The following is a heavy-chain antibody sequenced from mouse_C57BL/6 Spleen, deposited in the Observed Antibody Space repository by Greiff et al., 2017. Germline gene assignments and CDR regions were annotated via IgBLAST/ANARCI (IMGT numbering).Heavy chain of an antibody. D-gene: IGHD2-4*01. CDR3: ARIYDYDYFDY. J-gene: IGHJ2*01. CDR1: GYAFSSYW. Sequence: QVQLQQSGAELVKPGASVKISCKASGYAFSSYWMNWVKQRPGKGLEWIGQIYPGDGDTNYNGKFKGKATLTADKSSSTAYMQLSSLTSEDSAVYFCARIYDYDYFDYWGQGTTLPVSS. V-gene: IGHV1-80*01. CDR2: IYPGDGDT.